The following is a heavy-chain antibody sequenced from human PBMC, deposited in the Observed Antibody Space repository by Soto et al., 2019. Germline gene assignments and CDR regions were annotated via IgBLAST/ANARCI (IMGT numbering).Heavy chain of an antibody. J-gene: IGHJ6*02. Sequence: ASVKVSCKASGYTFTSYGISWVRQAPGQGLEWMGWISAYNGNTNYAQKLQGRVTITADTSTSTAYMELSSLRSEDTAVYYCASLMSSGYSYGMDVWGQGTTVTVSS. V-gene: IGHV1-18*01. CDR1: GYTFTSYG. CDR2: ISAYNGNT. CDR3: ASLMSSGYSYGMDV. D-gene: IGHD3-10*01.